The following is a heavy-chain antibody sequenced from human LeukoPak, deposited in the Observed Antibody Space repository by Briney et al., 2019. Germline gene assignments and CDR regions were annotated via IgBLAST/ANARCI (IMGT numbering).Heavy chain of an antibody. V-gene: IGHV3-74*01. D-gene: IGHD3-22*01. CDR2: ISSDGSIT. J-gene: IGHJ4*02. CDR3: AKDGEDDSSGYYYTEQYYFDY. Sequence: GGSLRLSCAASGFTFDDYGMSWVRQAPGKGLVWLSRISSDGSITIYADSVKGRFTISRDNGMNTLYLQMNSLRAEDTAVYYCAKDGEDDSSGYYYTEQYYFDYWGQGTLVTVSS. CDR1: GFTFDDYG.